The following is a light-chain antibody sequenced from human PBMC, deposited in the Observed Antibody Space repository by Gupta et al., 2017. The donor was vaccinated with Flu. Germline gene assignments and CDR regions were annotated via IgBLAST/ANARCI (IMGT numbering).Light chain of an antibody. Sequence: SVLPQPPSASGTPGPRVTISCSGSSSNIGSNTVNWYQQLPGTAPKLLFYSNNQRVSEVPARFSGSKSGTSASLSTSGLQAEDEADYYCAAWDASRNGPVFGGGTKLTVL. V-gene: IGLV1-44*01. CDR1: SSNIGSNT. CDR3: AAWDASRNGPV. J-gene: IGLJ3*02. CDR2: SNN.